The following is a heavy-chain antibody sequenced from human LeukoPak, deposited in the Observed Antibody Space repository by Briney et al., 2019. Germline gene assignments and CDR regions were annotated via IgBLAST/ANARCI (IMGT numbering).Heavy chain of an antibody. CDR3: ARYLPISTNWNSEYFQH. J-gene: IGHJ1*01. CDR2: ISIDGIND. CDR1: GFTFNNYA. D-gene: IGHD1-1*01. Sequence: PGGSLTLSCAGSGFTFNNYALHWVRQPPGKGLEWVAVISIDGINDSYADSVKGRFTISRDNSKNTVHLQMNSLRPEDSAVYYCARYLPISTNWNSEYFQHWGQGTLVTVSS. V-gene: IGHV3-30*04.